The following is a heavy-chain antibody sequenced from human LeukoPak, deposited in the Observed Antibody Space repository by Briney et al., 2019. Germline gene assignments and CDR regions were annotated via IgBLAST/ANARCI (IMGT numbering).Heavy chain of an antibody. CDR1: GGTFSSYA. V-gene: IGHV1-69*13. CDR2: IIPIFGTA. CDR3: AARPRRPDGAFDI. D-gene: IGHD1-1*01. Sequence: GASVKVSCKASGGTFSSYAISWVRQAPGQGLEWMGGIIPIFGTANYAQKFQGRVTITADESTSTAYMELSSLRSEDTAVYYCAARPRRPDGAFDIWGQGTMVTVSS. J-gene: IGHJ3*02.